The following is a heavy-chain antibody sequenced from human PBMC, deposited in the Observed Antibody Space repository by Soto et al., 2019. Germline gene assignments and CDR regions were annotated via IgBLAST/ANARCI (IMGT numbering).Heavy chain of an antibody. J-gene: IGHJ4*02. CDR1: GYTFTSYA. V-gene: IGHV1-3*01. CDR3: ARYRTGWDSHFDY. CDR2: INAGNGNT. Sequence: ASVKVSCKASGYTFTSYAMHWVRQAPGQRLEWMGGINAGNGNTKYSQKFQGRVTITRDTSASTAYMELSSLRSEDTAVYYCARYRTGWDSHFDYWGQGTLVTVSS. D-gene: IGHD6-19*01.